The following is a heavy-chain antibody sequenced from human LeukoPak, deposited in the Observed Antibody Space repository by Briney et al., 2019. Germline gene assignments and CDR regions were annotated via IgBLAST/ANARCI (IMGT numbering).Heavy chain of an antibody. V-gene: IGHV4-59*01. CDR3: ARREPYYYYYMDV. CDR2: LYYSGST. CDR1: GGSISSYY. D-gene: IGHD1-14*01. Sequence: PETLSLTCTVSGGSISSYYWSWIRQPPGKGLEWIGYLYYSGSTNYNPSLKSRVTISVDTSKNQFSLKLGSVTAADTAVYYCARREPYYYYYMDVWGKGTTVTVSS. J-gene: IGHJ6*03.